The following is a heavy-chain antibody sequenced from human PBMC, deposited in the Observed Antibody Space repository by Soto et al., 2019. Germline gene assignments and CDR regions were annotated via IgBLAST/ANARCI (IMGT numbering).Heavy chain of an antibody. Sequence: LSLTCAVYGGSFSGYYWSWIRQPPGKGLEWIGEINHSGSTNYNPSLKSRVTISVDTSKNQFSLKLSSVTAADTAVYYCASSSYDPLTADYYYYYGMDVWGQGTTVTVSS. CDR2: INHSGST. CDR3: ASSSYDPLTADYYYYYGMDV. V-gene: IGHV4-34*01. CDR1: GGSFSGYY. J-gene: IGHJ6*02. D-gene: IGHD5-12*01.